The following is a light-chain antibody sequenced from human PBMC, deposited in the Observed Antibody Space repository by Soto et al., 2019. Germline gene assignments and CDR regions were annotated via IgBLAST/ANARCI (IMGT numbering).Light chain of an antibody. CDR3: QHYNYWPYT. Sequence: EIVLTQSPGTLSLSPGERVTLSCRASQSVNSSYLAWYQHKPGQAPRLLIYGASTRVTGVPARFSGSGSGTEFILIISSLQSEDFAVYYCQHYNYWPYTFGQGTKVDIK. CDR1: QSVNSSY. J-gene: IGKJ2*01. V-gene: IGKV3-15*01. CDR2: GAS.